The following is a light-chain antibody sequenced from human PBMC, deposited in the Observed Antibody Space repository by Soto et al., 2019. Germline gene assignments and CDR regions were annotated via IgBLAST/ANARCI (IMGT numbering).Light chain of an antibody. V-gene: IGKV3-20*01. Sequence: EIVLTQSPGTLSLSPGERATLSCRASQSVSNNYLAWYQQKPGQAPRLLIYGASNRAPGIPGRFSGSASGREYTLTISRLEPEDFAVYYCHQYFSSPRTFGQGTKVDIK. CDR1: QSVSNNY. J-gene: IGKJ1*01. CDR2: GAS. CDR3: HQYFSSPRT.